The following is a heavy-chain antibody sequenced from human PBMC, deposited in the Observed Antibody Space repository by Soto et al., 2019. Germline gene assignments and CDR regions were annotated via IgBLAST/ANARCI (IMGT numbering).Heavy chain of an antibody. J-gene: IGHJ6*02. D-gene: IGHD1-26*01. V-gene: IGHV3-74*01. CDR3: ARVSGWDPIVYGMEV. CDR2: INSDGSST. CDR1: VFTFSSYW. Sequence: VGSLRLSCASSVFTFSSYWMHCVRQSPGKWLVWVSRINSDGSSTSYADSVKGRFTISRDNAKNTLYLQMNSLRAEDTAVYYCARVSGWDPIVYGMEVWGQGTTVIVSS.